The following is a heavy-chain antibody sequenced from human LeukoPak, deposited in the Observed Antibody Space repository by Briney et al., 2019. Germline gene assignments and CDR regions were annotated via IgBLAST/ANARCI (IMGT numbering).Heavy chain of an antibody. D-gene: IGHD2-2*01. V-gene: IGHV4-34*01. CDR3: ARGFACTSTCCPLPFDY. CDR2: INQSGST. CDR1: GGSFSGYY. J-gene: IGHJ4*02. Sequence: PSETLSLTCSVYGGSFSGYYWSWIRQTPGKGLEWIGEINQSGSTNYNPSLKSRVTISGDTSKNQFSLKLSSVTAADTAVYYCARGFACTSTCCPLPFDYWGQGTLVTVSS.